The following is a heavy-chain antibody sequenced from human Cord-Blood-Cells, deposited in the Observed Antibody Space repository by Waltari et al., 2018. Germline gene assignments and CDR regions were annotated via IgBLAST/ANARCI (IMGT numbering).Heavy chain of an antibody. Sequence: QVQLVESGGGVVPPGRSLRLSCAAPGFTFSSYTMHWGRKAPGKGMEWGSVKSYDGSNKYYADTVEGRFTISRDNSKNTLYLQMNSLRAEYTALYYCASTPYDGSGYYYYWGQGALVTVSS. J-gene: IGHJ4*02. D-gene: IGHD3-22*01. CDR2: KSYDGSNK. CDR3: ASTPYDGSGYYYY. CDR1: GFTFSSYT. V-gene: IGHV3-30*04.